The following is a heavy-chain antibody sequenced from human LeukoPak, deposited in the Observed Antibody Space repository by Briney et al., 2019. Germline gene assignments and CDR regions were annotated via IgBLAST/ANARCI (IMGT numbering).Heavy chain of an antibody. CDR3: ARGRDGYTFDY. CDR2: IYSGGST. Sequence: GGSLRLSCAASGFTFSSYSMNWVRQAPGKGLEWVSVIYSGGSTYYADSVKGRFTISRDNSKNTLYLQMNSLRAEGTAVYYCARGRDGYTFDYWGQGTLVTVSS. D-gene: IGHD5-24*01. V-gene: IGHV3-66*01. CDR1: GFTFSSYS. J-gene: IGHJ4*02.